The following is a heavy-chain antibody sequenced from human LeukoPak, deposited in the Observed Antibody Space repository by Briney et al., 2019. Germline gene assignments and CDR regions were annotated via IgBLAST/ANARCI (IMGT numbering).Heavy chain of an antibody. V-gene: IGHV4-38-2*02. CDR2: IYHSGST. Sequence: PSETLSLTCAVSGYSISSGYYWGWIRPPPGKGLEWIGSIYHSGSTYYNPSLKSRVTISVDTSKNQFSLKLSSVTAADTAVYYCARDGDYYGSGSYFDWGQGTLVTVSS. CDR1: GYSISSGYY. CDR3: ARDGDYYGSGSYFD. D-gene: IGHD3-10*01. J-gene: IGHJ4*02.